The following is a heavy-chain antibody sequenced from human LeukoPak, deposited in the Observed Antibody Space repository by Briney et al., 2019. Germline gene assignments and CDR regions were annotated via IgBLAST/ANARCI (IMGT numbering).Heavy chain of an antibody. CDR3: AREGYCSSTSCYTLGDAFDI. CDR1: GFTVSSNY. CDR2: VYSGGST. D-gene: IGHD2-2*02. V-gene: IGHV3-53*01. J-gene: IGHJ3*02. Sequence: GGSLRLSCAASGFTVSSNYMSWVRQAPGKGLEWVSVVYSGGSTYYADSVKGRFAISRDNSKNTLYLQMNSLRAEDTAVYYCAREGYCSSTSCYTLGDAFDIWGQGTMVTVSS.